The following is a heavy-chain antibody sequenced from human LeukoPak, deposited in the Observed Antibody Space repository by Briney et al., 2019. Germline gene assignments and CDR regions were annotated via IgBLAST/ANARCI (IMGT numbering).Heavy chain of an antibody. V-gene: IGHV3-23*01. CDR3: AKGDNDILTGYYNSFDY. J-gene: IGHJ4*02. D-gene: IGHD3-9*01. CDR1: GFIFNSYA. CDR2: ISAIGIST. Sequence: GGSLRLSCAASGFIFNSYAMNWVRQAPGKGLEWVSSISAIGISTYYSDSVKGRFTISRDNSKNTLYLQMNSLRAEDTAVYYCAKGDNDILTGYYNSFDYWGQGTLVTVSS.